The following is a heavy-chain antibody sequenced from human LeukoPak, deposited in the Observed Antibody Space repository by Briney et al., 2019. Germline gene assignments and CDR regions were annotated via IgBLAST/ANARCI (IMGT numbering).Heavy chain of an antibody. J-gene: IGHJ6*02. CDR1: GFTLSNHW. Sequence: QPGGSLRLSCAASGFTLSNHWITWVRQVPGRGPEWVANVNRDGSETYYLDSVKGRFTISRDNAKNSLYLQMNSLRAEDTALYYCVRNNAMDVWGQGTTVIVSS. V-gene: IGHV3-7*03. D-gene: IGHD2-8*01. CDR2: VNRDGSET. CDR3: VRNNAMDV.